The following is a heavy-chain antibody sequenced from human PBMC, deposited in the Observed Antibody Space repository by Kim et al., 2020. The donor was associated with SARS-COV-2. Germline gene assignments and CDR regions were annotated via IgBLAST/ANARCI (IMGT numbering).Heavy chain of an antibody. V-gene: IGHV3-30*18. CDR1: GFTFSDYV. CDR2: LSNDGSGK. D-gene: IGHD1-1*01. CDR3: AKNDLTHAMYYYGMDV. J-gene: IGHJ6*02. Sequence: GGSLRLSCAASGFTFSDYVMHWVRQAPGKGLEWVAVLSNDGSGKYYADSVKGRFTVSRDNSKNTLYLQMNSLRTGDTAIYYCAKNDLTHAMYYYGMDVWGQGTTVTVSS.